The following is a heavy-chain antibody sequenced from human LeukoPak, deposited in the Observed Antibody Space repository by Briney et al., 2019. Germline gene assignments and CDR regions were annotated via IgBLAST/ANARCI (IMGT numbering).Heavy chain of an antibody. CDR2: INPNSGAT. CDR3: ASGYRFGN. CDR1: EYTFTGYY. V-gene: IGHV1-2*02. Sequence: ASVKVSCKASEYTFTGYYMHWVRQAPGQWLEWMGWINPNSGATDYAQNFQGRVTLTRDTSISTAYMEMSRLRSDDTAVYYCASGYRFGNWGQGTLVTVSS. D-gene: IGHD5-18*01. J-gene: IGHJ4*02.